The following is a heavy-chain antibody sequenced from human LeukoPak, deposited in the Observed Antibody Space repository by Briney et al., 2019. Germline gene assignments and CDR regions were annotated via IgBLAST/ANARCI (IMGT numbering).Heavy chain of an antibody. CDR1: GGSISSYY. Sequence: SETLSLTCTVSGGSISSYYWSWIRQPPGKGLEWIGYIYYSGSTNYNPSLKSRVTISVDTSKNQFSPKLSSVTAADTAVYYCAREVALGDVFDYWGQGTLVTVSS. V-gene: IGHV4-59*12. CDR3: AREVALGDVFDY. J-gene: IGHJ4*02. CDR2: IYYSGST. D-gene: IGHD3-3*01.